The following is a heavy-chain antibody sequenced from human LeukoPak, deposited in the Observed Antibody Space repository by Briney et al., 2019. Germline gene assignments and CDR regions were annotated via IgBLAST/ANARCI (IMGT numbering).Heavy chain of an antibody. Sequence: SETLSLTCTVSGGSISSYYWSWIRQPPGKGLEWIGYLYYSGSTNYNPSLKSRVTISVDTSKNQFSLKLSSVTAADTAVYYCARSKSGGYSFDYWGQGTLVTVSS. CDR2: LYYSGST. CDR3: ARSKSGGYSFDY. J-gene: IGHJ4*02. CDR1: GGSISSYY. D-gene: IGHD2-15*01. V-gene: IGHV4-59*13.